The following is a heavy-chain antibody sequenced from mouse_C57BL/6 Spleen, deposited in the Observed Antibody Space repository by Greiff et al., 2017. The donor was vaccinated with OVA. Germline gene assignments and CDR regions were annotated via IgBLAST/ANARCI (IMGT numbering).Heavy chain of an antibody. Sequence: QVQLQQSGAELVKPGASVELSCKASGYTFTSYWMHWVKQRPGQGLEWIGMIHPNSGSTNYNEKFKSKATLTVDKSSSTAYMQLSSLTSEDSAVYYCASKRDEGDYWGQGTTLTVSS. CDR3: ASKRDEGDY. V-gene: IGHV1-64*01. CDR1: GYTFTSYW. CDR2: IHPNSGST. J-gene: IGHJ2*01. D-gene: IGHD3-3*01.